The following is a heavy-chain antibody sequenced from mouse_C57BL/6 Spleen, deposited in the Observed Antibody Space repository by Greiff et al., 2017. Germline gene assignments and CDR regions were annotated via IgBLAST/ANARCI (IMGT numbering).Heavy chain of an antibody. V-gene: IGHV1-82*01. CDR2: IYPGDGDT. Sequence: QVQLQQSGPELVTPGASVKISCKASGYAFSSSWMHWVKQRPGKGLEWIGRIYPGDGDTNYNGKFKGKATLTADKSSSTAYMQLSSLASEDSAVYFCARGEYRNCDYWGQGTTLTVSS. J-gene: IGHJ2*01. CDR1: GYAFSSSW. D-gene: IGHD2-14*01. CDR3: ARGEYRNCDY.